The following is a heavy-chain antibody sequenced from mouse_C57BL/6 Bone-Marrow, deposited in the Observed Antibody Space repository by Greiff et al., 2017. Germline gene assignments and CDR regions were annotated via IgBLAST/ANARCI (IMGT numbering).Heavy chain of an antibody. V-gene: IGHV1-50*01. D-gene: IGHD1-1*01. Sequence: VQLQQPGAELVKPGASVKLSCKASGYTFTSYWMQWVKQRPGQGLEWIGEIDPSDSYTNYNQKFKGKATLTVDTSSSTAYMQLSSLTSEDSAVYDCARTHYGSLSWDYWGQGTTLTVSS. CDR2: IDPSDSYT. CDR3: ARTHYGSLSWDY. CDR1: GYTFTSYW. J-gene: IGHJ2*01.